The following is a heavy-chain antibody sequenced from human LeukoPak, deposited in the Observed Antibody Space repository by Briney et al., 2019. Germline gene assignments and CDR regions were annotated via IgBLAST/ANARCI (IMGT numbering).Heavy chain of an antibody. Sequence: PSQTLSLTCTVSGGSISSSYWSWVRQPPGKGLEWIGHIDNSGSTNYNPSLKSRVTISLDTPKSQFSLKLSSVTAADTAVYYCARAPLYSGGSGWSIYYFYAMDVWGQGTTVTVSS. CDR3: ARAPLYSGGSGWSIYYFYAMDV. CDR1: GGSISSSY. J-gene: IGHJ6*02. V-gene: IGHV4-59*01. D-gene: IGHD6-19*01. CDR2: IDNSGST.